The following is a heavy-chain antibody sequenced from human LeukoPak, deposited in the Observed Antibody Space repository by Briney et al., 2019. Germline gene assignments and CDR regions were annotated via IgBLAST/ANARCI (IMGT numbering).Heavy chain of an antibody. Sequence: GGSLRLSCAASGFTFSDYYMSWIRQAPGKGLVWVSRINTDGSTITYADSVKGRFTISRDNAKKTLYLQMNSLRAEDTAVYYCARSQVGARDSDHWGQGTLVTVST. CDR3: ARSQVGARDSDH. J-gene: IGHJ4*02. CDR2: INTDGSTI. CDR1: GFTFSDYY. D-gene: IGHD1-26*01. V-gene: IGHV3-74*01.